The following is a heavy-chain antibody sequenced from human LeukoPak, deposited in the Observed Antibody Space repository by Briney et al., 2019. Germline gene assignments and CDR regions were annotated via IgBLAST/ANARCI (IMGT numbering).Heavy chain of an antibody. CDR3: ASEGRDGYNDPSDY. D-gene: IGHD5-24*01. CDR1: GFTFSSYS. CDR2: ISSSSRYI. V-gene: IGHV3-21*01. Sequence: GGSLRLSCAASGFTFSSYSMNWVRQAPGKGLEWVSSISSSSRYIYYADSVKGRFTISRDNAKNSLYLQMNSLRAEDTAVYYCASEGRDGYNDPSDYWGQGTLVTVSS. J-gene: IGHJ4*02.